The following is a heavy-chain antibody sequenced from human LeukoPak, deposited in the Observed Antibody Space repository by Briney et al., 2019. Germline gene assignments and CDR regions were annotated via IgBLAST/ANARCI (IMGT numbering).Heavy chain of an antibody. CDR1: GFTFDDYA. V-gene: IGHV3-23*01. CDR3: AKEPDYGDYFDY. CDR2: LSGSGGNT. J-gene: IGHJ4*02. D-gene: IGHD4-17*01. Sequence: GRSLRLSCAASGFTFDDYAMHWVRQAPGKGLEWVSGLSGSGGNTYYADSVKGRFTISRDNSKNTLYLQMNSLRAEDTAVYYCAKEPDYGDYFDYWGQGTLVTVSS.